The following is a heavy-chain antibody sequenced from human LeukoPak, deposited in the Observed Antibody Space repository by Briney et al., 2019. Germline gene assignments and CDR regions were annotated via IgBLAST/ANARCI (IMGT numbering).Heavy chain of an antibody. CDR2: ISSSSSYI. J-gene: IGHJ5*02. D-gene: IGHD2-2*01. CDR3: ARAGSVVVPAAGSWFDP. Sequence: GGSLRLSCAASGFTFSSYSMNWVRQAPGKGLEWVSSISSSSSYIYYADSVKGRFTISRDNAKNSLYLQMNSLRAEDTAVYYCARAGSVVVPAAGSWFDPWGQGTLVTVSS. CDR1: GFTFSSYS. V-gene: IGHV3-21*01.